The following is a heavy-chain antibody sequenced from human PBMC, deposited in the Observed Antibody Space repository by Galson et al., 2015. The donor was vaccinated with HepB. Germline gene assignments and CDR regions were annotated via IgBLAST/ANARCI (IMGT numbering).Heavy chain of an antibody. CDR2: ISAYNGNT. CDR3: ARVYLYSNPHPYFDY. CDR1: GYTFTSYG. V-gene: IGHV1-18*04. Sequence: SVKVSCKASGYTFTSYGISWVRQAPGQGLEWMGWISAYNGNTNYAQKLQGRVTMTTDTSTSTAYMELRSLRSDDTAVYYCARVYLYSNPHPYFDYWGQGTLVTVSS. J-gene: IGHJ4*02. D-gene: IGHD4-11*01.